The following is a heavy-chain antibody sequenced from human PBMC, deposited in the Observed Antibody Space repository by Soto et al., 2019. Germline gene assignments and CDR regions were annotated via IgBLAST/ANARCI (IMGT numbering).Heavy chain of an antibody. CDR2: IKQDGSEK. V-gene: IGHV3-7*01. D-gene: IGHD6-13*01. CDR1: GFTFSSYW. Sequence: PGGSLRLSCAASGFTFSSYWMSWVRQAPGKGLEWVANIKQDGSEKYYVDSVKGRFTISRDNAKNSLYPQMNSLRAEDTAVYYCARDRPLAAAGPHPHHAVYYYYYGMDVWGQGTTVTVSS. J-gene: IGHJ6*02. CDR3: ARDRPLAAAGPHPHHAVYYYYYGMDV.